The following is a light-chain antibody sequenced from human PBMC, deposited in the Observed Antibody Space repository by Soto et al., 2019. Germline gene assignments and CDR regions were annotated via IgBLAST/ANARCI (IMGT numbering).Light chain of an antibody. CDR1: HSISTY. J-gene: IGKJ4*01. Sequence: DIQMTQTPSSLCASVGDRVTLTCRASHSISTYLNWYHQKPGKAPNLLIYAASTLESGVPSRFSGSGSGTEFTLTVTSLQPEDFATYYCQHIDTFRLTFGGGTKVDIK. CDR3: QHIDTFRLT. V-gene: IGKV1-9*01. CDR2: AAS.